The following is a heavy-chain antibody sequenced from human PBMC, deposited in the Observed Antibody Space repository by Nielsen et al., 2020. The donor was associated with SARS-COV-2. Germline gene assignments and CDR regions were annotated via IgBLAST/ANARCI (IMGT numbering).Heavy chain of an antibody. D-gene: IGHD2-2*02. Sequence: WVRQAPGQGLEWMGIINPSGGSTSYEQKFQGRVTMTRDTSTSTVYMELSSLRSEDTAVYYCASEGKLGYCSSTSCDTNAFDIWGQGTMVTVSS. CDR3: ASEGKLGYCSSTSCDTNAFDI. CDR2: INPSGGST. V-gene: IGHV1-46*01. J-gene: IGHJ3*02.